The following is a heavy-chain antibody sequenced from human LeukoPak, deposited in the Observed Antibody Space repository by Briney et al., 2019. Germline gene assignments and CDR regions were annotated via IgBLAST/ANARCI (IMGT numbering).Heavy chain of an antibody. Sequence: GASVKVSCKASGYTFTSYDINWVRQATGQGLEWMGWTNPNSGNTGYAQKFQRRVTITRNTSISTAYMELSSLRSEDTAVYYCATNTYDSSGYHFDYWGQGTLVTVSS. CDR1: GYTFTSYD. V-gene: IGHV1-8*03. D-gene: IGHD3-22*01. CDR3: ATNTYDSSGYHFDY. J-gene: IGHJ4*02. CDR2: TNPNSGNT.